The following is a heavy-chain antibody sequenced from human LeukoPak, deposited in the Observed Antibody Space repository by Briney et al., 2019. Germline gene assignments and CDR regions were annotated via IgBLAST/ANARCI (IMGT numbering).Heavy chain of an antibody. Sequence: SETLSLTCTVSGGSNNSHYWNWIRQPPGKGLEWIGYIYYSGSTNYNPSLKTRVTISVDTSKSQFSLKLNSVTAADTAVYYCARATGYYSSGPFCYMDVWGEGTTVTVS. CDR3: ARATGYYSSGPFCYMDV. CDR1: GGSNNSHY. CDR2: IYYSGST. D-gene: IGHD3-10*01. J-gene: IGHJ6*03. V-gene: IGHV4-59*11.